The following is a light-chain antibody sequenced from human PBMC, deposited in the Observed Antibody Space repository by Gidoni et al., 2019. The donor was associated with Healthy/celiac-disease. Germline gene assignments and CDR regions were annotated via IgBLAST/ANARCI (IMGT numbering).Light chain of an antibody. V-gene: IGLV1-44*01. Sequence: SVLTQPPSASGTPGQRVTISCSGSSSNIGSNTVNCYPQLPGTAPKLLIYSNNQRPSGVPDRFSGSKSGTSASLAISGLQSEDEADYYCAAWDDSLNGPVFGGGTQLTVL. CDR2: SNN. J-gene: IGLJ7*01. CDR1: SSNIGSNT. CDR3: AAWDDSLNGPV.